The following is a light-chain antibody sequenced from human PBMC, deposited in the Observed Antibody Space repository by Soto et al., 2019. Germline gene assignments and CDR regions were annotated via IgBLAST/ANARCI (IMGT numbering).Light chain of an antibody. CDR3: QQSNDWPLA. J-gene: IGKJ4*01. Sequence: EIVITQSPATLSVSPGERATLACRASQSVNSNLAWYQQKPGQAPRLLIYGASTRATGIPARFSGSASGTEFTLTISSLQSEDFAVYYCQQSNDWPLAFGGGTKLEIK. CDR2: GAS. V-gene: IGKV3-15*01. CDR1: QSVNSN.